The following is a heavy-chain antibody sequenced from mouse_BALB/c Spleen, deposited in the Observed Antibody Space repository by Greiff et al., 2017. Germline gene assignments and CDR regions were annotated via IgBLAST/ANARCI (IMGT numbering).Heavy chain of an antibody. J-gene: IGHJ4*01. D-gene: IGHD2-1*01. CDR1: GFTFSSFG. CDR2: ISSGSSTI. CDR3: ARYGNYLYAMDY. V-gene: IGHV5-17*02. Sequence: EVQGVESGGGLVQPGGSRKLSCAASGFTFSSFGMHWVRQAPEKGLEWVAYISSGSSTIYYADTVKGRFTISRDNPKNTLFLQMTSLRSEDTAMYYCARYGNYLYAMDYWGQGTSVTVSS.